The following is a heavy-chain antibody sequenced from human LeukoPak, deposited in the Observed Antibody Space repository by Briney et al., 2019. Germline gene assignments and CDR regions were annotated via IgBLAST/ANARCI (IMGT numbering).Heavy chain of an antibody. D-gene: IGHD2-15*01. Sequence: ASVKVSCKASGYTFTNHTMNCVRQAPGQGLEWMGWINTNTGNPTYAQSFTGRFIFSLDTSVSTAFLQITSLKAEDTAVYYCARDAGIEACMDVWGKGTTVTVSS. J-gene: IGHJ6*03. CDR1: GYTFTNHT. V-gene: IGHV7-4-1*02. CDR3: ARDAGIEACMDV. CDR2: INTNTGNP.